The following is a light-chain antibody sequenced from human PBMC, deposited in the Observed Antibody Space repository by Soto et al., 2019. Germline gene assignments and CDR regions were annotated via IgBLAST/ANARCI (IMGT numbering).Light chain of an antibody. Sequence: QSVLTQPPSVSGAPGQRVTISCSGSSSNIGAGYDVQWYRQFPGTAPKLIIYANSDRPSGVPDRFYGSKSGTSASLAITGLQAEDEADYYCQSYDSSLIVSKVFGTGTKLTVL. CDR2: ANS. V-gene: IGLV1-40*01. CDR1: SSNIGAGYD. CDR3: QSYDSSLIVSKV. J-gene: IGLJ1*01.